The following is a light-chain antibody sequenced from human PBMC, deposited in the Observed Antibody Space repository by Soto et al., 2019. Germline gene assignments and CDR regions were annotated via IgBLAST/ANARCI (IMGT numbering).Light chain of an antibody. Sequence: IQLTQSPSSLSASVGDRVTITCRASPAIASFLAWYQQKPGTAPKLLIYAASSLQSGVPSRFSGSGSGTDFTLTISSLQPEDFATYYCQQCYSSPLTFGGGTKVEIK. V-gene: IGKV1-39*01. CDR1: PAIASF. CDR2: AAS. CDR3: QQCYSSPLT. J-gene: IGKJ4*01.